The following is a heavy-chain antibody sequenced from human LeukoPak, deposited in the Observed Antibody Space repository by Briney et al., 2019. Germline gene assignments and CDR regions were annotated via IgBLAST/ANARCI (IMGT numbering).Heavy chain of an antibody. CDR3: TKLILAAADTGDY. Sequence: PGGSLRLSCAASGFTFSNAWMSWVRQAPGKGLEWVGRIKSKTDSGTTDYAAPVKGRFTISRDDSKNTLYLRMNSLKTEDTAVYYCTKLILAAADTGDYWGQGTLVTVSS. CDR1: GFTFSNAW. J-gene: IGHJ4*02. D-gene: IGHD6-13*01. V-gene: IGHV3-15*01. CDR2: IKSKTDSGTT.